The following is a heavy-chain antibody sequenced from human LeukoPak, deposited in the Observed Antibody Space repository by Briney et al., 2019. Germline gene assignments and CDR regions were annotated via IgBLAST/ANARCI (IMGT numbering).Heavy chain of an antibody. V-gene: IGHV3-7*01. CDR3: ARDKIVGATNFDY. J-gene: IGHJ4*02. CDR2: INHNGNVN. CDR1: GFTFSSYW. D-gene: IGHD1-26*01. Sequence: GGSLKLSCAASGFTFSSYWMNWARQAPGRGLEWVASINHNGNVNYYVDSVKGRFTISRDNAKNSLYLQMNSLRAEDTAVYYCARDKIVGATNFDYWGQGTLVTVSS.